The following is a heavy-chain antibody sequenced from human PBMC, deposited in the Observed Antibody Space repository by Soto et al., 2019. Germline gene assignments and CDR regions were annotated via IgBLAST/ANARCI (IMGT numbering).Heavy chain of an antibody. J-gene: IGHJ4*02. V-gene: IGHV3-23*01. CDR3: AKDRNYPRDCFHY. CDR1: GFTLRSYG. D-gene: IGHD1-7*01. Sequence: EVQLLESGGGLVQPGGSLRLACAASGFTLRSYGMSWVRQAPGKGLEWVSAISPNGQGIYYADSVRGRFTISRDTFKNTVFLHLASLRAEDTAVYYCAKDRNYPRDCFHYGGQGTLVTVSS. CDR2: ISPNGQGI.